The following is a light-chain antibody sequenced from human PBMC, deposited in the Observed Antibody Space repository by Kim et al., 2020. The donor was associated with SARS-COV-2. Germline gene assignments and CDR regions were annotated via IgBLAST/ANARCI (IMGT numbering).Light chain of an antibody. CDR3: QVWDSSSDHRV. CDR2: YDG. J-gene: IGLJ3*02. Sequence: APGKTARITWGGNRIGRNSVRWYQQEPGQAPVLVIYYDGDRPSGMPERFSGSNSGDTATLTISRVEAGDEADYYCQVWDSSSDHRVFGGGPKLTVL. CDR1: RIGRNS. V-gene: IGLV3-21*04.